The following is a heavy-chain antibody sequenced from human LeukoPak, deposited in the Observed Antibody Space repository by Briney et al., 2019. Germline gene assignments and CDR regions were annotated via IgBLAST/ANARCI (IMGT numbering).Heavy chain of an antibody. CDR3: ARAGSGYCWVGY. D-gene: IGHD3-22*01. J-gene: IGHJ4*02. CDR1: GYTFTGYY. Sequence: ASVKVSCKASGYTFTGYYMHWVRQAPGQGLEWMGRINPNSGGTNYAQKFQGRVTMTRDTSISTAYMELSRLRSDDTAVYYRARAGSGYCWVGYWGQGTLVTVSS. CDR2: INPNSGGT. V-gene: IGHV1-2*06.